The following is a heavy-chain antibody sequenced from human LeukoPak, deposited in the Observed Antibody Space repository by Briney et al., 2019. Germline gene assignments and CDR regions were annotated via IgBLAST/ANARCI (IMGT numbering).Heavy chain of an antibody. CDR2: ISGSGGNT. D-gene: IGHD4/OR15-4a*01. J-gene: IGHJ4*02. CDR3: AREVLGFDY. Sequence: GGSLRLSCAASGFTFSSYAMSWVRQAPGKGLGWVSVISGSGGNTYYADSVKGRFTISRDNSKNTLYLQMNSLRAEDGAVYYCAREVLGFDYWGQGTLVTVSS. V-gene: IGHV3-23*01. CDR1: GFTFSSYA.